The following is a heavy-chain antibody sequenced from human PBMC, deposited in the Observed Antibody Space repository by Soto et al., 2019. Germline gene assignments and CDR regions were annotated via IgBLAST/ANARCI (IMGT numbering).Heavy chain of an antibody. Sequence: ASVKVSCKASGGTFSSYAISWVRQAPGQGLEWMGGIIPIFGTANYAQKFQGRVTITADESTSTAYMELSSLRSEDTAVYYCAREFIAARPGPYFDYWGQGTLVTVSS. CDR2: IIPIFGTA. D-gene: IGHD6-6*01. V-gene: IGHV1-69*13. CDR3: AREFIAARPGPYFDY. J-gene: IGHJ4*02. CDR1: GGTFSSYA.